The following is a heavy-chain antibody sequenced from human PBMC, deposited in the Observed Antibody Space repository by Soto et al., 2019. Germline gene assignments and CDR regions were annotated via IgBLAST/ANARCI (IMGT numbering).Heavy chain of an antibody. CDR2: ISAYNGNT. D-gene: IGHD6-19*01. CDR1: GYTFTSYG. Sequence: GASVKVSCKASGYTFTSYGISWVRQAPGQGLERMGWISAYNGNTNYAQKLQGRVTMTTDTSTSTAYMELRSLRSDDTAVYYCARVGAVAGSVTTINWFDPWGQGTLVTVSS. V-gene: IGHV1-18*01. CDR3: ARVGAVAGSVTTINWFDP. J-gene: IGHJ5*02.